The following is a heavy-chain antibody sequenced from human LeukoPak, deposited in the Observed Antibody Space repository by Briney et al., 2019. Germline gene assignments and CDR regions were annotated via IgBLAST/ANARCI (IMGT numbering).Heavy chain of an antibody. CDR1: GGSISSYY. CDR3: ASDYGSGSYCNV. CDR2: IYYSGST. Sequence: TSETLSLTCTVSGGSISSYYWSWIRQPPGKGLEWIGYIYYSGSTNYNPSLKSRVTISVDTSKNQFSLKLSSVTAADTAVYYCASDYGSGSYCNVWGQGTLVTVSS. V-gene: IGHV4-59*01. D-gene: IGHD3-10*01. J-gene: IGHJ4*02.